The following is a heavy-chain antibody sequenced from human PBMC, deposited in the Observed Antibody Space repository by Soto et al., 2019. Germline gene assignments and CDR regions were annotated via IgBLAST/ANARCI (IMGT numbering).Heavy chain of an antibody. D-gene: IGHD3-22*01. CDR1: GGSFSGHS. J-gene: IGHJ5*01. CDR2: INHSGRV. V-gene: IGHV4-34*01. Sequence: PSETLSLTCAVYGGSFSGHSWTWIRQSPGKGLEWIGDINHSGRVNYSPSLKSRVTISLDTSKNQFSLTLSAVTAADTAMYYCSTRASDTNGYYPIDPWRQGTLVTVSS. CDR3: STRASDTNGYYPIDP.